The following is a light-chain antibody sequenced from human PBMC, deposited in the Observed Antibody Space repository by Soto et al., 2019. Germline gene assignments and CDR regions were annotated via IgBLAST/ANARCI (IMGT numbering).Light chain of an antibody. V-gene: IGKV1-33*01. CDR2: AAS. CDR3: QQYDDSPPWT. Sequence: DIPMTQSPSSLSASVGDRVTITCQASQDISNYLNWYQHKAGMAPKLLISAASHLQSGVPSRFSAGGSGTDFTHTINSLQAEDIGTYYCQQYDDSPPWTFGEGTKGEIK. J-gene: IGKJ1*01. CDR1: QDISNY.